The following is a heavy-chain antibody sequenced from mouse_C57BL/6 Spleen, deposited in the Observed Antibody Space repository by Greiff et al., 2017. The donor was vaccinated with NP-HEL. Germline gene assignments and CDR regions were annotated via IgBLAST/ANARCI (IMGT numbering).Heavy chain of an antibody. Sequence: EVKLVESGPGLVKPSQSLSLTCSVTGYSITSGYYWNWIRQFPGNKLEWIGYISYDGSNNYNPSLKNRISITRDTSKNQFFLKLNSVTTEDTATYYCARDQGRRSFAYWGQGTLVTVSA. CDR3: ARDQGRRSFAY. D-gene: IGHD1-1*01. V-gene: IGHV3-6*01. CDR1: GYSITSGYY. CDR2: ISYDGSN. J-gene: IGHJ3*01.